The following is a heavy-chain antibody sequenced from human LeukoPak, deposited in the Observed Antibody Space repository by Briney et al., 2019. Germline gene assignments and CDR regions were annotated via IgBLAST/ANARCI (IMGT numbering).Heavy chain of an antibody. J-gene: IGHJ4*02. Sequence: SETLSLTCTVSGYSISSGYYWGWIRQPPGKGLEWIGSIYYSGSTYYNPSLKSRVTISVDTSKNQFSLKLSSVTAADTAVYYCARYGGSSGWYGHDYWGQGTLVTVSS. CDR3: ARYGGSSGWYGHDY. CDR1: GYSISSGYY. D-gene: IGHD6-19*01. CDR2: IYYSGST. V-gene: IGHV4-38-2*02.